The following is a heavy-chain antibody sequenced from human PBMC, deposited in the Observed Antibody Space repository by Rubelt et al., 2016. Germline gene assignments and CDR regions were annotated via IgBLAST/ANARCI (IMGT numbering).Heavy chain of an antibody. CDR1: D. V-gene: IGHV1-8*01. J-gene: IGHJ6*02. D-gene: IGHD3-10*01. CDR3: ARDPYNYYGSGSYHYGMDV. Sequence: DINWVRQATGQGLEWMGWMNPNSGNTGYAQKFQGRVTMTRNTSISTAYMELSSLRSEDTAVYYCARDPYNYYGSGSYHYGMDVWGQGTTVTVSS. CDR2: MNPNSGNT.